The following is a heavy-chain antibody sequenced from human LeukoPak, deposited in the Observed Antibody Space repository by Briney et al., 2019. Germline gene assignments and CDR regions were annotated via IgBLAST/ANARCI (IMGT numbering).Heavy chain of an antibody. CDR1: GGTISSYY. V-gene: IGHV4-4*07. J-gene: IGHJ6*03. CDR2: IYTSGST. CDR3: ARGQDCGSTSCYRYYYYYMDV. D-gene: IGHD2-2*02. Sequence: SETLSLTCTVSGGTISSYYWSWIRQPAGKGLEWIGRIYTSGSTNYNPSLKSRVTMSVDTSKNQFSLKLSSVTAADTAVYYCARGQDCGSTSCYRYYYYYMDVWGKGTTVTVSS.